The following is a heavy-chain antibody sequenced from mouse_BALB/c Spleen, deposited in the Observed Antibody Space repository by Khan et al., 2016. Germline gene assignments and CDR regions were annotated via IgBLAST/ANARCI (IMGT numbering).Heavy chain of an antibody. CDR2: INSNGGST. D-gene: IGHD1-2*01. CDR3: ARGGGYGYHFAY. Sequence: EVELVESGGGLVQPGGSLKLSCAASGFTFSSYGMSWVRQTPDKRLELVATINSNGGSTYYPDSVKGRFTISRDNAKNTLYLQMSSLKSEDTAMYYYARGGGYGYHFAYWGQGTLVTVSA. V-gene: IGHV5-6-3*01. CDR1: GFTFSSYG. J-gene: IGHJ3*01.